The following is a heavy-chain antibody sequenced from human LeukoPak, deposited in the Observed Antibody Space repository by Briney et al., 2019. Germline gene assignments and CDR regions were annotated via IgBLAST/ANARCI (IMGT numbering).Heavy chain of an antibody. Sequence: GASVKVSCKASGYTFTNYDINWVRQATGQGLEWMGWMNPNSGNTGYAQKFQGRVTITRNTSISTAYMELSSLRSEDTAVYYCAKEDSSGYYFDYWGQGTLVTVSS. CDR2: MNPNSGNT. CDR3: AKEDSSGYYFDY. CDR1: GYTFTNYD. J-gene: IGHJ4*02. D-gene: IGHD3-22*01. V-gene: IGHV1-8*03.